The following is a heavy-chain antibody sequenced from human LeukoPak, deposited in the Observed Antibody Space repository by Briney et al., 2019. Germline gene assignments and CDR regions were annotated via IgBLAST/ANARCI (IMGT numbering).Heavy chain of an antibody. Sequence: PSETLSLTCSVSGGSVSSYYWSWIRQSPGKGLEWIGYIHNSGRTNYNPSLKSRVTGFVDTSKNQFSLKLNSVTAADTAVYYCARMGTTVTSDWGQGTLVTVSS. V-gene: IGHV4-4*08. CDR1: GGSVSSYY. D-gene: IGHD4-17*01. CDR3: ARMGTTVTSD. J-gene: IGHJ4*02. CDR2: IHNSGRT.